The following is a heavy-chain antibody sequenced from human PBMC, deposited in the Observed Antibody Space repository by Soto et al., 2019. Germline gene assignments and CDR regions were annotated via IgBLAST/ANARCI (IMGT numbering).Heavy chain of an antibody. CDR3: ASGTAPGYYYYGMDV. V-gene: IGHV3-53*01. Sequence: PGGSLRLSCAASGFTVSSNYMSWVRQAPGKGLEWVSVIYSGGSTYYADSVKGRFTISRDNSKNTLYLQMNSLRAEDMAVYYCASGTAPGYYYYGMDVWGQGTTVTVSS. CDR2: IYSGGST. D-gene: IGHD1-7*01. J-gene: IGHJ6*02. CDR1: GFTVSSNY.